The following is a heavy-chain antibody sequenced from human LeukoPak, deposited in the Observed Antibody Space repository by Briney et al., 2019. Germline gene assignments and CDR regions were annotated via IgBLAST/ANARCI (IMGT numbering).Heavy chain of an antibody. CDR2: IYYSGST. J-gene: IGHJ4*02. CDR3: ARDYYYGSGMGSFDY. D-gene: IGHD3-10*01. Sequence: SETLSLTCAVYGGSFSDYYWSWIRQPPGKGLEWIGYIYYSGSTNYNPSLKSRVTISVDTSKNQISLKLSSVTAADTAIYYCARDYYYGSGMGSFDYWGQGTLVTVSS. CDR1: GGSFSDYY. V-gene: IGHV4-59*01.